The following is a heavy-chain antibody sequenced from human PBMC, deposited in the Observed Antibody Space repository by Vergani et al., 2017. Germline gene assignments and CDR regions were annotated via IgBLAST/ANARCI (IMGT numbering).Heavy chain of an antibody. CDR2: INSNSGNP. CDR3: VRTRSGSCTGGSCYSGWFDP. V-gene: IGHV7-4-1*02. Sequence: QVQLVPSGSEVKKPGASVKVSCRASGYTFTNYALNWVRQAPGQGLEWMGWINSNSGNPTYAQGFKGRFVFSLDSSVSTSYLQINSLQPEDTAVYYCVRTRSGSCTGGSCYSGWFDPWGQGTLVTVSS. J-gene: IGHJ5*02. D-gene: IGHD2-15*01. CDR1: GYTFTNYA.